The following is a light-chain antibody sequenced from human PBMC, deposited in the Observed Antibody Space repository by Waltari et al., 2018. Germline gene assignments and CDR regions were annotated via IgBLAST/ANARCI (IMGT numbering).Light chain of an antibody. Sequence: SYVLTQAPSVSVAPGQTARLPCRGRDIGSKSVHWYQQKPGQAPVVVVYVDGDRPSRIPERFSGSNSANTATLTISRVEAGDEADYYCQVWDTSSDHMVFGGGTKLTVL. CDR1: DIGSKS. V-gene: IGLV3-21*02. CDR2: VDG. J-gene: IGLJ3*02. CDR3: QVWDTSSDHMV.